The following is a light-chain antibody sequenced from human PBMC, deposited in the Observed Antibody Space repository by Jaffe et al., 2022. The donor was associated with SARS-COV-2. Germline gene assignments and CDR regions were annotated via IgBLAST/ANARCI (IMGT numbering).Light chain of an antibody. CDR2: TAS. V-gene: IGKV1-39*01. CDR3: QQTYTNPRT. CDR1: QNVKRY. Sequence: DIQMTQSPSSLSASVGDRVTITCRASQNVKRYLNWYQQKPATAPKLLIFTASHLQSGVPSRFTADGNETDFTLTIDSLQPEDFATYYCQQTYTNPRTFGQGTQVEI. J-gene: IGKJ1*01.